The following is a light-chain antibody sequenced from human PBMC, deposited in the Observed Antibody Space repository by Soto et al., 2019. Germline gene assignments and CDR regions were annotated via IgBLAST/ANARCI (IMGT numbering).Light chain of an antibody. CDR1: QDISNY. CDR3: QQYDNLPMYT. J-gene: IGKJ2*01. Sequence: DIQMTQSPSSLSASVGDRVTITCQASQDISNYLNWYQQKPGKAPKLLIYDASNLETGVPSRFSGSGSETDFTFTISSLQPEDIATYYCQQYDNLPMYTFGQGTKV. V-gene: IGKV1-33*01. CDR2: DAS.